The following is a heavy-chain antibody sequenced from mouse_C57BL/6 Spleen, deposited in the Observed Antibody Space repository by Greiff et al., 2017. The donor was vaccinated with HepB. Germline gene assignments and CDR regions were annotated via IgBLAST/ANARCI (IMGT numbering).Heavy chain of an antibody. CDR1: GFTFSSYA. J-gene: IGHJ2*01. CDR2: ISDGGSYT. Sequence: EVQGVESGGGLVKPGGSLKLSCAASGFTFSSYAMSWVRQTPEKRLEWVATISDGGSYTYYPDNVKGRFTISRDNAKNNLYLQMSHLKSEDTAMYYCARVALLYGSYFDYWGQGTTLTVSS. D-gene: IGHD1-1*01. V-gene: IGHV5-4*01. CDR3: ARVALLYGSYFDY.